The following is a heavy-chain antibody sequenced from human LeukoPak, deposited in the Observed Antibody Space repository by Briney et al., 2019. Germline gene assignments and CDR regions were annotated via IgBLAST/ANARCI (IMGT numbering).Heavy chain of an antibody. CDR2: ISSSSHYI. CDR1: GFTFSSYS. J-gene: IGHJ4*02. Sequence: GGSLRLSCVASGFTFSSYSMNWVCQAPGKGLEWVSYISSSSHYINYADSVKGRFTISRDNAKNSLYLQMNGLRAEDTAVYYCASRPSGYWGQGTLVTVSS. V-gene: IGHV3-21*01. CDR3: ASRPSGY.